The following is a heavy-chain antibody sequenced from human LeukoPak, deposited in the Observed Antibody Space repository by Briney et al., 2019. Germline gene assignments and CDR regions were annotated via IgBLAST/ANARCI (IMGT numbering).Heavy chain of an antibody. Sequence: GASVKVSCKASGGTFSSYAISWVRQAPGQGLEWMGGIIPIFGTANYAQKFQGRVTITADKSTSTAYMELSSLRSEDTAVYYCARVRMATINYFDYWGQGTLVTVSS. J-gene: IGHJ4*02. CDR3: ARVRMATINYFDY. CDR1: GGTFSSYA. D-gene: IGHD5-24*01. CDR2: IIPIFGTA. V-gene: IGHV1-69*06.